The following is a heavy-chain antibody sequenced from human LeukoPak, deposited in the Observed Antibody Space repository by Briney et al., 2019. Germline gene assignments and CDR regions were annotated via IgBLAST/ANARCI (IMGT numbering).Heavy chain of an antibody. J-gene: IGHJ4*02. CDR3: ARHEGGNLDFDY. D-gene: IGHD4-23*01. CDR2: IHYSGST. CDR1: GGPIRSFF. V-gene: IGHV4-59*08. Sequence: SETLSLTCTVSGGPIRSFFWSWIRQPPGKGLEWIGYIHYSGSTNYNTSLESRVTIAVDTSKNQFSLNLSSVTAADTAVYYCARHEGGNLDFDYWGQGTLVTVSA.